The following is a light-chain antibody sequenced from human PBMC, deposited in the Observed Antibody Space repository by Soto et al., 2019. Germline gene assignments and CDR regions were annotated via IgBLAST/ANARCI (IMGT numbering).Light chain of an antibody. V-gene: IGKV1-39*01. J-gene: IGKJ1*01. CDR3: QQSYRPPQT. CDR2: GAI. CDR1: QSVISY. Sequence: DIQMTQAPSSLSAFVGDSVTITCRASQSVISYVNWYQQRPGNAPKLLIYGAISLQGGVPSRFSGSGTGTDFTLTISGLQPEDSATYYCQQSYRPPQTFGQGTKVEIK.